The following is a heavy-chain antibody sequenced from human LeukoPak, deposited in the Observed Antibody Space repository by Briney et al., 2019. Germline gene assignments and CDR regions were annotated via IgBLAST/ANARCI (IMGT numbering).Heavy chain of an antibody. Sequence: GGSLRLSCAASGFTFSSYVMSWVRQAPGKGLEWVSGISGRGSSTYYAYSVKGRFTISRDNSKNTLYLQMNSLRAEDTAVYYCARDDRDSSGYPAPDYWGQGTLVTVSS. V-gene: IGHV3-23*01. CDR3: ARDDRDSSGYPAPDY. CDR1: GFTFSSYV. CDR2: ISGRGSST. D-gene: IGHD3-22*01. J-gene: IGHJ4*02.